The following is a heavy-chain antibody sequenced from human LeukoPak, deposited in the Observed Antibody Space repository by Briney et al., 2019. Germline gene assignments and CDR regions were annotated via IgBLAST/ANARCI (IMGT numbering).Heavy chain of an antibody. V-gene: IGHV4-59*01. CDR3: ARGGYYSSSSSYYYYYMDV. CDR1: GGSIGSYY. J-gene: IGHJ6*03. Sequence: SETLSLTCTVSGGSIGSYYWSWIRQPPGKGLEWIGYIYYSGSTNYNPSLKSRVTISVDTSKNQFSLKLSSVTAADTAVYYCARGGYYSSSSSYYYYYMDVWGKGTTVTVSS. D-gene: IGHD6-6*01. CDR2: IYYSGST.